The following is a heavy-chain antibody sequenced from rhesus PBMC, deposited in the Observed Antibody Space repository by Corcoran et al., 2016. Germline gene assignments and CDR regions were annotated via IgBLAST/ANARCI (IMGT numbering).Heavy chain of an antibody. CDR3: AKVGDGITVDY. CDR2: ISSGGGST. V-gene: IGHV3S25*01. CDR1: GFTFSSYG. D-gene: IGHD3-3*01. Sequence: EVQLVESGGGLVQPGGSLRLSCAASGFTFSSYGMYWVRQAPGKGLAWISDISSGGGSTYYADSVQGRFTISRDTSKNTLSLQMNSLRAEDTAVYYCAKVGDGITVDYWGQGVLVTVSS. J-gene: IGHJ4*01.